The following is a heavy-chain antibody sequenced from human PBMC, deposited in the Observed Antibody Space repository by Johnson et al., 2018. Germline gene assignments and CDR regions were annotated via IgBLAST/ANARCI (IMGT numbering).Heavy chain of an antibody. CDR3: MDRF. J-gene: IGHJ4*02. Sequence: VQLVESGGGFVRPGGSLTLSCVASGFTFSNAWMNWVRQAPGKSLEWIARIKSNVDGGTTDYAAAVKGRFVISRDDSRNMVYLRMNTLKTEDTATYFCMDRFGGQGTLVTVSS. CDR2: IKSNVDGGTT. V-gene: IGHV3-15*01. CDR1: GFTFSNAW. D-gene: IGHD3-16*01.